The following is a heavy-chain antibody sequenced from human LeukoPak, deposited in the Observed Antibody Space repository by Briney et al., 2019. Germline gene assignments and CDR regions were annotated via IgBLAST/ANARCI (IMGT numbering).Heavy chain of an antibody. V-gene: IGHV3-30*18. CDR1: RFTFSTYG. CDR2: ISHDGSNE. J-gene: IGHJ5*02. Sequence: GGSLRLSCAASRFTFSTYGMHWVRQAPGKGLEWVAVISHDGSNEYYADSVKGRFTIPRDNSKNTLYLQMNSLRAEDTAVCYCAKDTIPRIAVAGGGRFDPWGQGTLVTVSS. CDR3: AKDTIPRIAVAGGGRFDP. D-gene: IGHD6-19*01.